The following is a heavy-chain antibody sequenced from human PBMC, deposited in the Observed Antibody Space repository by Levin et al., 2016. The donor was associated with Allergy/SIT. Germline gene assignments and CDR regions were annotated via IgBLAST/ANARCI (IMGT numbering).Heavy chain of an antibody. CDR1: GVSISRSGYY. CDR2: IYYNGRT. V-gene: IGHV4-31*03. J-gene: IGHJ4*02. D-gene: IGHD2-15*01. CDR3: ARVSDCETRSCFDFDH. Sequence: SETLSLTCSVSGVSISRSGYYWSWVRQHPGKGLEWIGYIYYNGRTYSNPSLKSRISISRDTAKNQFSLKLTSVTAADTAVYYCARVSDCETRSCFDFDHWGQGTLVTVSS.